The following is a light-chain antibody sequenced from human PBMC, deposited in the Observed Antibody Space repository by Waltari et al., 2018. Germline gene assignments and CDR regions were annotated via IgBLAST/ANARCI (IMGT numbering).Light chain of an antibody. V-gene: IGLV2-23*01. J-gene: IGLJ2*01. CDR1: SSDVGSYNL. CDR2: EGS. Sequence: QSALTQPASVSGSPGQSITISCTGTSSDVGSYNLVSWYQQHPGKAPKLMIYEGSKRASGVSNRFSGSKSGNTASPTSPGLQAEDEADYYCCSYAGSSTLVFGGGTKLTVL. CDR3: CSYAGSSTLV.